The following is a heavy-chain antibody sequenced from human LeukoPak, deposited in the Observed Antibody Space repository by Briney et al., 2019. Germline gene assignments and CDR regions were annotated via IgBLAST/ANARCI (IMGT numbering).Heavy chain of an antibody. CDR1: GGSISSYY. Sequence: SETLSLTCTVSGGSISSYYWSWIRQPPGKGLEWIGYIYYSGSTNYNPSLKSRVTISVDTSKNQFSLKLSSVTAADTAVYYCARDRNFVSYYYGMDVWGQGTTVTVSS. D-gene: IGHD3-9*01. V-gene: IGHV4-59*12. CDR3: ARDRNFVSYYYGMDV. CDR2: IYYSGST. J-gene: IGHJ6*02.